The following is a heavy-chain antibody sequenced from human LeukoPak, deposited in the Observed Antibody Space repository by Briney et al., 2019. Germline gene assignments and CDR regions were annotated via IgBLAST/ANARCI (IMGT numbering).Heavy chain of an antibody. CDR1: GYSFTSYW. CDR2: IYPGDSDT. J-gene: IGHJ4*02. D-gene: IGHD6-13*01. CDR3: ARLSIAAASLYYFDY. V-gene: IGHV5-51*01. Sequence: GESLKISCKGSGYSFTSYWIGWVRQMPGKGLEWMGIIYPGDSDTRYSPSFQGQVTISADKSISTACLQWSSLKASDTAMYYCARLSIAAASLYYFDYWGQGTLVTVSS.